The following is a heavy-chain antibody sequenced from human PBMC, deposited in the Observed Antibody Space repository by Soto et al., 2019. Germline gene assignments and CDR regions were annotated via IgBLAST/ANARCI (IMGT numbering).Heavy chain of an antibody. J-gene: IGHJ4*02. Sequence: EVQLLESGGGLVQPGGSLRLSCAASGFTFSTYALNWVRQAPGKGLEWVSAIGGRGGSTYFADSVKGRFSISRDSSKNTLYLQMYSLRAEDTAVYYCAKDGYGDRPYYFDYWGQGTLVTVSS. D-gene: IGHD4-17*01. CDR3: AKDGYGDRPYYFDY. CDR1: GFTFSTYA. V-gene: IGHV3-23*01. CDR2: IGGRGGST.